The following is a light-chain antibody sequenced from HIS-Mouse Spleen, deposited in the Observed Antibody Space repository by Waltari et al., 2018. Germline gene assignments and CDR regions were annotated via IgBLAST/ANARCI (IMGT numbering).Light chain of an antibody. CDR2: EDS. CDR1: ALPRKY. Sequence: SYELPQPPPVSVSPAPPARITCAGDALPRKYAYWYQQKSGQAPVLVIYEDSKRPSGIPERFSGSSSGTMATLTISGAQVEDEADYYCYSTDSSGNHRVFGGGTKLTVL. J-gene: IGLJ2*01. V-gene: IGLV3-10*01. CDR3: YSTDSSGNHRV.